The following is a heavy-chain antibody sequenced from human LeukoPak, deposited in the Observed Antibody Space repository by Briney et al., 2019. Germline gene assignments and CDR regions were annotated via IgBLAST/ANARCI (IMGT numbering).Heavy chain of an antibody. Sequence: GGSLRLSCAASGFTFSSYAMSWVRQAPGKGLEWVSSISFSGTTPHYADSVKGRFTISRDNSKNTVFLQMNSLRATDTATYYCAKDLSTTWYAGGFDYWGQGILVIVSS. CDR3: AKDLSTTWYAGGFDY. D-gene: IGHD2-2*01. CDR1: GFTFSSYA. J-gene: IGHJ4*02. V-gene: IGHV3-23*01. CDR2: ISFSGTTP.